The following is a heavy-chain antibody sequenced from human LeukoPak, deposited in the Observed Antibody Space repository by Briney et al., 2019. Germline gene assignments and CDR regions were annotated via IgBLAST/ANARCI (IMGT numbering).Heavy chain of an antibody. D-gene: IGHD6-6*01. CDR3: ARAGSSGGDFDY. J-gene: IGHJ4*02. CDR1: GYTFTRYD. CDR2: MNPNSGNT. Sequence: ASVKVSCKASGYTFTRYDNNWVRQATGQGLEWMGWMNPNSGNTGYAQKFQGRVTISRKTSISTAYMELSSLRSEDTAVYYCARAGSSGGDFDYWGQGTLVTVSS. V-gene: IGHV1-8*01.